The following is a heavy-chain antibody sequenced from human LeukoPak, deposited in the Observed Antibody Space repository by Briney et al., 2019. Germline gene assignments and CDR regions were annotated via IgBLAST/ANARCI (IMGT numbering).Heavy chain of an antibody. Sequence: SQTLSLTCAISGDSVSSNSVTWNWIRQSPSRGLEWLGRTYYRSTWYNDYAVSVRGRITVNPDTSQNQFSLHLNSVTPEDTAVYYCARRLTQYDCFDPWGQGILVTVSS. J-gene: IGHJ5*02. CDR2: TYYRSTWYN. CDR1: GDSVSSNSVT. D-gene: IGHD2-2*01. V-gene: IGHV6-1*01. CDR3: ARRLTQYDCFDP.